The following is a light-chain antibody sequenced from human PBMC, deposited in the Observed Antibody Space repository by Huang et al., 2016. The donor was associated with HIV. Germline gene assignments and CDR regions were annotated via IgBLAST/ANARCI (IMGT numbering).Light chain of an antibody. J-gene: IGKJ4*01. CDR3: MQALQTPLT. CDR2: VAS. CDR1: QSLLHRNGNNY. V-gene: IGKV2-28*01. Sequence: DIVMTQSPLSLSVTPGEPASISCRSSQSLLHRNGNNYLDWYLQKPGQSPQLLIYVASRRASGIPDRFNCSGSGTDFTLKISRVEAEDVGVYYCMQALQTPLTVGGGTKVEVK.